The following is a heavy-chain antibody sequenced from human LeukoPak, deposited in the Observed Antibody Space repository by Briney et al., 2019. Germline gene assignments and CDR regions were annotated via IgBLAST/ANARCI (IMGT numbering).Heavy chain of an antibody. CDR1: GGLFSGYY. J-gene: IGHJ4*02. D-gene: IGHD1-26*01. Sequence: SETLSLICAAYGGLFSGYYWSWIRQPPGKGLEWIGEINHSGSTNYNPSHKSRVTISVAASKNQFSLKLSSVTAADTAVYYCAKIFPIVGATGSVDYWGQGTLVTVSS. CDR3: AKIFPIVGATGSVDY. V-gene: IGHV4-34*01. CDR2: INHSGST.